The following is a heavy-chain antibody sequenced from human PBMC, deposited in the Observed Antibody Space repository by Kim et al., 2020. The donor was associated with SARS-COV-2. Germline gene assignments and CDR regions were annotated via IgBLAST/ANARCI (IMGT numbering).Heavy chain of an antibody. D-gene: IGHD2-15*01. CDR1: GFTFSDSA. CDR2: IRSKTNSSAS. Sequence: GGSLRLSCAASGFTFSDSAMHWVRQASGKGLEWVGRIRSKTNSSASAYAASVQGRFTSSRDESKQAAYLQRNSLKTADTDVYYCTRVPCTAVAFWDGFD. CDR3: TRVPCTAVAFWDGFD. V-gene: IGHV3-73*01. J-gene: IGHJ3*02.